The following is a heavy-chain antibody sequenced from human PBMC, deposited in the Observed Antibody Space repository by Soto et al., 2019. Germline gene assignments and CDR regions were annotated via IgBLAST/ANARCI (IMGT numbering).Heavy chain of an antibody. V-gene: IGHV4-39*01. J-gene: IGHJ3*02. CDR1: GGSISSSSYY. D-gene: IGHD1-1*01. CDR2: IFYSGST. CDR3: ARRREPHAFDI. Sequence: SETLSLTCTVSGGSISSSSYYWGWIRQPPWKGLELIGSIFYSGSTYYNPSLKSRVTISVDTSKNQFSLKLSSVTAADTAVYYCARRREPHAFDIWGQGTMVTVSS.